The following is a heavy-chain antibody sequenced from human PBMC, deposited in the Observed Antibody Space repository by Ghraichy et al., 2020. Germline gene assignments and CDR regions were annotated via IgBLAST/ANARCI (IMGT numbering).Heavy chain of an antibody. V-gene: IGHV3-33*01. Sequence: GGSLRLPCAAAGFNFSTSGMHWVRQAPGKGLEWVAVIWYDGSKKYYEDSVKGRFTISRDNSKNTVYLEMSTLRDADTAVYYCARDYYGSGTSIDYWGQGTLVTVSS. CDR3: ARDYYGSGTSIDY. CDR2: IWYDGSKK. D-gene: IGHD3-10*01. CDR1: GFNFSTSG. J-gene: IGHJ4*02.